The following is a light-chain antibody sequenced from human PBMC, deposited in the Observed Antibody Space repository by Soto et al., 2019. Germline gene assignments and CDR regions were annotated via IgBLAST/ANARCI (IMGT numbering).Light chain of an antibody. CDR2: EGS. CDR1: SSDVGSYNL. V-gene: IGLV2-23*03. J-gene: IGLJ1*01. CDR3: CSYAGSSTFAYV. Sequence: QSALIQPASVSGSPGQSITISCTGTSSDVGSYNLVSWYQQHPGKAPKLMIYEGSKRPSGVSNRFSGSKSGNTASLTISGLQAEDEADYYCCSYAGSSTFAYVFGTGTKVTVL.